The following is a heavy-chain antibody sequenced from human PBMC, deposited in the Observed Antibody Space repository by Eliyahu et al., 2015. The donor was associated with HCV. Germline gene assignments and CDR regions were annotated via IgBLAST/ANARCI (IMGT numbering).Heavy chain of an antibody. V-gene: IGHV1-2*04. CDR1: GYSFTGYX. J-gene: IGHJ6*02. CDR2: INPNSGGT. Sequence: QVQLVQSGAEVKKPGASVXVSCKAXGYSFTGYXMXWVRXAPGQGXEWXGWINPNSGGTNYAQKXQGWVTMTRDTSISTAYMELSRLRSDDTAVYYCARDIRTMVRGNGSQSIRYHYYFGMDFWGQGTTVTVSS. D-gene: IGHD3-10*01. CDR3: ARDIRTMVRGNGSQSIRYHYYFGMDF.